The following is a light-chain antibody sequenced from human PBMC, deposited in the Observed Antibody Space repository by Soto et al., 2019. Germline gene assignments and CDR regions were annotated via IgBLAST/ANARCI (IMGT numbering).Light chain of an antibody. CDR1: SSNIGAGYD. V-gene: IGLV1-40*01. J-gene: IGLJ1*01. Sequence: QSVLTQAPSVSGSPGQRVTISCTGSSSNIGAGYDVHWYQQLPGTAPKLLIYGNSNRPSGVPDRFSGSKSGASASLAITGVQADDEEDYYCQSYDSSLSASVFGTGTKLTVL. CDR3: QSYDSSLSASV. CDR2: GNS.